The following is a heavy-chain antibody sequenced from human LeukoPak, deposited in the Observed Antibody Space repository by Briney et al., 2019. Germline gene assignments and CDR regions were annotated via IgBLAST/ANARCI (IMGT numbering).Heavy chain of an antibody. CDR1: GFIFSSYS. Sequence: GGSLRLSCAASGFIFSSYSMNWVRQAPGKGLQWVSYISSSATTIYYADSVKGRFTVSRGNAKNSLYLQMNSLRAEDTAVYYCARHKGDYIDYWGQGTLVTVSS. CDR3: ARHKGDYIDY. CDR2: ISSSATTI. J-gene: IGHJ4*02. V-gene: IGHV3-48*04.